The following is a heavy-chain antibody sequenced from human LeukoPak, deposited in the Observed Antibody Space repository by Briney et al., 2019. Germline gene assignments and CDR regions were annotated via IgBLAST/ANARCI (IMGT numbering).Heavy chain of an antibody. CDR2: ISAYNGNT. V-gene: IGHV1-18*01. CDR1: GYTFTSYG. Sequence: GASVKVSCKASGYTFTSYGISWVRQAPGQGLEWMGWISAYNGNTNYAQKLQGRVTMTTDTSTSTAYMELRSLRSDDTAVYYCARDQFRELNDAFDIWGQGTMVTVSS. D-gene: IGHD3-10*01. CDR3: ARDQFRELNDAFDI. J-gene: IGHJ3*02.